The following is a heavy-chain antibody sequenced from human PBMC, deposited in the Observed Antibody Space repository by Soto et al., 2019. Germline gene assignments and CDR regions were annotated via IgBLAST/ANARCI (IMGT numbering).Heavy chain of an antibody. V-gene: IGHV4-4*07. D-gene: IGHD3-3*02. Sequence: SETLSLTCSVTGGSINNYYWSWVRQSAGKGLEWIGRVFTTGTTDYNPSLKGRVTISVDTSKNQFSLSLRSVTAADTAIYYCARDFNSIFDDFADMRWNFDPWGQGTLVTVSS. J-gene: IGHJ5*02. CDR3: ARDFNSIFDDFADMRWNFDP. CDR2: VFTTGTT. CDR1: GGSINNYY.